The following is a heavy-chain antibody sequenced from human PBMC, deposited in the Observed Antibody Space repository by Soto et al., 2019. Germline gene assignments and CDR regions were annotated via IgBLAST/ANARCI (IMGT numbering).Heavy chain of an antibody. CDR2: INPNSGGT. CDR3: ARDFEVASVYTYYYYGMDV. Sequence: ASVKVSCKASGYTFTGYYMHWVRQAPGQGLDWMGWINPNSGGTNYAQKFQGRVTMTRDTSISTAYMELSRLRSDDTAVYYCARDFEVASVYTYYYYGMDVWGQGTTVTVSS. V-gene: IGHV1-2*02. J-gene: IGHJ6*02. D-gene: IGHD2-8*01. CDR1: GYTFTGYY.